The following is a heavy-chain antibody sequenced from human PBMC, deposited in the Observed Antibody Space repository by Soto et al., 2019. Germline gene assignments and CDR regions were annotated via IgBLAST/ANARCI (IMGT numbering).Heavy chain of an antibody. CDR3: ARWGDGKRFDH. D-gene: IGHD3-16*01. V-gene: IGHV3-33*01. Sequence: QVQLVESGGGVVQPGRSLRLSCAASGFTFSSNGMHWVRQAPGKGLEWVAVIWYDGSNKYYANSVKGRFTISRDNSKNTLYLQMNSLRAEDTAVYYCARWGDGKRFDHWGQGTLVTVSS. CDR1: GFTFSSNG. CDR2: IWYDGSNK. J-gene: IGHJ4*02.